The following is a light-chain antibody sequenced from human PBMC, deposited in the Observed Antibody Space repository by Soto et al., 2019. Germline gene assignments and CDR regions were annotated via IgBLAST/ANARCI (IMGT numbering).Light chain of an antibody. V-gene: IGLV1-47*01. J-gene: IGLJ1*01. CDR2: RDN. CDR3: AAWDDTVRSYV. CDR1: ISNIGTNY. Sequence: QSVLTQPPSVSGTPGQRVTISCSGGISNIGTNYVHWFQQLPGTAPKVLSNRDNQRPSGVPDRFSGSKSGTSASLAISGLRSEDEAEDYCAAWDDTVRSYVFGTGTKVTVL.